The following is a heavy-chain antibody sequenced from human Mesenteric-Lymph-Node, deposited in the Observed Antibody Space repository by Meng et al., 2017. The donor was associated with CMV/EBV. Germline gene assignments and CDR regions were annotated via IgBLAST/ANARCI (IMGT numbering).Heavy chain of an antibody. CDR2: IYSGGST. J-gene: IGHJ6*02. Sequence: GESLKISCAASGFTVSSNYMSWVRQAPGKGLEWVSVIYSGGSTYYADSVKGRFTISRDNSKNTLYLQMNSLRAEDTAVYYCARCGDYSPPYYYYYGMDVWGQGTTVTV. CDR3: ARCGDYSPPYYYYYGMDV. CDR1: GFTVSSNY. D-gene: IGHD4-17*01. V-gene: IGHV3-66*02.